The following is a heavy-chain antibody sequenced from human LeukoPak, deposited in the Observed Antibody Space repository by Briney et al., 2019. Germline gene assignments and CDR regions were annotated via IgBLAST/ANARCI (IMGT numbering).Heavy chain of an antibody. CDR2: ISGSGGFT. Sequence: GGSLRLSCPASGFTFSTYGMSWVRQAPGKGLEWVSAISGSGGFTYYADSVKGRFTISRDNSKHTLYLQMNSLRAEDTAVYYCAKDLFACSSTSCYSQSHWGQGTLVTVSS. CDR3: AKDLFACSSTSCYSQSH. V-gene: IGHV3-23*01. CDR1: GFTFSTYG. J-gene: IGHJ4*02. D-gene: IGHD2-2*01.